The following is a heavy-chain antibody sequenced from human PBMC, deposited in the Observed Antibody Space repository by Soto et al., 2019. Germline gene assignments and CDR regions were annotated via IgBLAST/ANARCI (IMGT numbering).Heavy chain of an antibody. CDR3: ASGRLVSRYYGLDV. V-gene: IGHV4-4*07. D-gene: IGHD6-6*01. J-gene: IGHJ6*02. CDR1: GCSINDYY. CDR2: IFTSGNT. Sequence: NPXETLSLTCTVSGCSINDYYWSWIRQPAGKGLEWIGRIFTSGNTNYNPSLRSRLTMSVDTSTNQVSLRLTSVTAADTAVYYCASGRLVSRYYGLDVWGQGTTVTVSS.